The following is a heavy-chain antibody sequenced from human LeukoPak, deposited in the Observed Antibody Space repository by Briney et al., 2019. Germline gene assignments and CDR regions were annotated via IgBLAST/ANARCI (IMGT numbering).Heavy chain of an antibody. CDR1: GYTFTSYG. CDR3: ARGTNWNYFNYFDY. D-gene: IGHD1-7*01. J-gene: IGHJ4*02. Sequence: APVKVSCKASGYTFTSYGISWVRQAPGQGLEWMGWISAYNGNTNYAQKLQGRVTMTTDTSTSTAYMELRSLRSDDTAVYYCARGTNWNYFNYFDYWGQGTLVTVSS. CDR2: ISAYNGNT. V-gene: IGHV1-18*01.